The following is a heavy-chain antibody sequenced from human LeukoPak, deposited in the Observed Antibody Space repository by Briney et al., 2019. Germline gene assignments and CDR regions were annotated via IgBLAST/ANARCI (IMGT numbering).Heavy chain of an antibody. V-gene: IGHV4-39*07. D-gene: IGHD2-15*01. CDR3: ARGLFIVVVVAAILLLDY. CDR1: GGSISSSNYY. CDR2: IHYSGST. J-gene: IGHJ4*02. Sequence: PSETLSLTCTVSGGSISSSNYYWGWIRQPPGKGLEWIGSIHYSGSTYYNPSLKSRVTISVDTSKNQFSLKLSSVTAADTAVYYCARGLFIVVVVAAILLLDYWGQGTLVTVSS.